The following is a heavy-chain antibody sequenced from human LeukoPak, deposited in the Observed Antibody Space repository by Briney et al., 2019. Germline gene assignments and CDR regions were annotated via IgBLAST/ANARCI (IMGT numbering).Heavy chain of an antibody. CDR2: IYYSGST. Sequence: SETLSLTCTVSGGSISSSSYYWGWIRQPPGKGLEWIGSIYYSGSTYYNPSLKSRVTISVDTSKNQFSLKLSSVTAADTAVYYCARGAPRILWFEARYYYYMDVWGKGTTVTVSS. CDR3: ARGAPRILWFEARYYYYMDV. CDR1: GGSISSSSYY. D-gene: IGHD3-10*01. J-gene: IGHJ6*03. V-gene: IGHV4-39*07.